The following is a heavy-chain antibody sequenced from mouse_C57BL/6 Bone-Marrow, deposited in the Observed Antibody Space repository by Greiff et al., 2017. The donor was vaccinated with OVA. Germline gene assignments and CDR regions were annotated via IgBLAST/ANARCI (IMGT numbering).Heavy chain of an antibody. CDR1: GYTFTSYW. J-gene: IGHJ4*01. V-gene: IGHV1-74*01. CDR3: AIPLPPYYYAMDY. CDR2: IHPSDSDT. Sequence: QVQLKQPGAELVKPGASVKVSCKASGYTFTSYWMHWVKQRPGQGLEWIGRIHPSDSDTNYNQKFKGKATLTVDKSSSTAYMQLSSLTSEDSAVYYCAIPLPPYYYAMDYWGQGTSVTVSS.